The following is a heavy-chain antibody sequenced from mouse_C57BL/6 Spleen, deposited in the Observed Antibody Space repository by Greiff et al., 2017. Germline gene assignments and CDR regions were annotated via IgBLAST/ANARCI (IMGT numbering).Heavy chain of an antibody. J-gene: IGHJ4*01. Sequence: DVMLVESGEGLVKPGGSLKLSCAASGFTFSSYAMSWVRQTPEKRLEWVAYISSGGDYIYYADTVKGRFTISSDKARHTLYLQMSSLKSEDTTMYYCTREKTAQAFYAMDYWGQGTSVTVSS. CDR1: GFTFSSYA. V-gene: IGHV5-9-1*02. CDR2: ISSGGDYI. D-gene: IGHD3-2*02. CDR3: TREKTAQAFYAMDY.